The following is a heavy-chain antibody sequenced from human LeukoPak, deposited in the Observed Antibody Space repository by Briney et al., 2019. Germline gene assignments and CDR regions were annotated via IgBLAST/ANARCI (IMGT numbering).Heavy chain of an antibody. CDR1: GFTFSSYG. V-gene: IGHV3-30*03. J-gene: IGHJ4*02. CDR2: ISNDGFKK. D-gene: IGHD3-10*01. CDR3: APSPNYGSGTSGY. Sequence: PGGSLRLSCAASGFTFSSYGMHWVRQAPGKGLEWVALISNDGFKKYYPDSMEGRFIISRDNSKNTLFLQMNSLTTEDTAVYYCAPSPNYGSGTSGYWGQGTQVTVSS.